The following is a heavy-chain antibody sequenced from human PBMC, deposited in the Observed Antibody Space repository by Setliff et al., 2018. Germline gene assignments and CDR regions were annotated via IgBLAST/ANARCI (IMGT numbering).Heavy chain of an antibody. CDR1: GITFTSYA. V-gene: IGHV3-23*01. Sequence: GGSLSLSCVASGITFTSYAMSWVHQAPGKGLEWVSTVSVSGDNTYYTDSVKGRFTTSRDNSKNTVSLQMSSLRAEDTAIYFCAGQGPIFGSGLIPGFDQWGQGTMVTVSS. CDR2: VSVSGDNT. J-gene: IGHJ4*02. CDR3: AGQGPIFGSGLIPGFDQ. D-gene: IGHD3-3*01.